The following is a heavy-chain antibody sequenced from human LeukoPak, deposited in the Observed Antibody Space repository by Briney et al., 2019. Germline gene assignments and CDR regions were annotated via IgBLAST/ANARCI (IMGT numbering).Heavy chain of an antibody. CDR2: IYYTGST. D-gene: IGHD6-13*01. V-gene: IGHV4-59*13. CDR3: ARAAAGVFDY. J-gene: IGHJ4*02. CDR1: GGSISSYY. Sequence: PSETLSLTCTVSGGSISSYYWSWIRQPPGKGLDWIGYIYYTGSTNYNPSLKSRVTLSVDTSKNQFSLKLSSVTAADTAVYYCARAAAGVFDYWGQGTLVTVSS.